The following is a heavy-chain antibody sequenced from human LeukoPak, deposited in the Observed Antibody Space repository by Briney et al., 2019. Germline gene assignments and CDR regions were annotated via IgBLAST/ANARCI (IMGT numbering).Heavy chain of an antibody. Sequence: GGSLRLSCAASGFTFSSYSMNWVRQAPGKGPEWVSYISSSSSYIYYADSVKGRFTISRDNAKNSLYLQMNSLRAEDTAVYYCAREGLRYFDWYQIYYFDYWGQGTLVTVSS. V-gene: IGHV3-21*01. CDR3: AREGLRYFDWYQIYYFDY. J-gene: IGHJ4*02. CDR2: ISSSSSYI. CDR1: GFTFSSYS. D-gene: IGHD3-9*01.